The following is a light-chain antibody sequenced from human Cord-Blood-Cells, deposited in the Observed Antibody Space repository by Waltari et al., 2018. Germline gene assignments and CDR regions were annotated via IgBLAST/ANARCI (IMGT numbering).Light chain of an antibody. Sequence: EIQMTQSPSSLFASVGDRVTITCRASQRISSYLNWNQQKPGKSPKLLIYAASSLQSGVPSRFSGSGSGTDFTLTISSLQPEDFATYYCQQSYSTPLTFGGGTKVEIK. CDR3: QQSYSTPLT. J-gene: IGKJ4*01. V-gene: IGKV1-39*01. CDR2: AAS. CDR1: QRISSY.